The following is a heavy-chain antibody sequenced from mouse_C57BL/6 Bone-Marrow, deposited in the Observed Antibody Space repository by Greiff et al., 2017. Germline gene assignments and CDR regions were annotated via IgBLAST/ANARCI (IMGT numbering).Heavy chain of an antibody. CDR3: TYYYGSSYYYAMDY. V-gene: IGHV14-4*01. D-gene: IGHD1-1*01. J-gene: IGHJ4*01. CDR1: GFNIKDDY. Sequence: VQLQQSGAELVRPGASVKLSCTASGFNIKDDYMHWVKQRPEQGLEWIGWIDPANGDTEYASKFQGKATITADTSSNTAYLQLSSLTSEDTAVYYCTYYYGSSYYYAMDYWGQGTSVTVSS. CDR2: IDPANGDT.